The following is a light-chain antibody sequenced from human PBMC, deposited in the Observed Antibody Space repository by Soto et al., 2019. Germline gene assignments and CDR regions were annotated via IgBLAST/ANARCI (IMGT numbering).Light chain of an antibody. CDR2: AAS. Sequence: DIQMTQSPSSLSASVGDRVTITCRASQGISNFLVWYQQKPGKVPRVLIYAASTLHSVVPSRFSGSGSGTDITRTISSLQPEDVATYYCQQYDSAPFTSGLGTKVDIK. J-gene: IGKJ3*01. CDR3: QQYDSAPFT. CDR1: QGISNF. V-gene: IGKV1-27*01.